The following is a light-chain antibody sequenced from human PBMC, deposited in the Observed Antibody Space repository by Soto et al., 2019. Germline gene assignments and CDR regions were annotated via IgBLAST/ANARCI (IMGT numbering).Light chain of an antibody. Sequence: DIQMTQSPSSLSASVGDRVTISCRASQSIAAYVSWYQHKPGKAPKLLIYAASSLQSGVTSRFSGSGSGTDFTLTISSLQPEDFATYYCQQTYNIGFTFCPGTTVDIK. CDR3: QQTYNIGFT. CDR2: AAS. V-gene: IGKV1-39*01. J-gene: IGKJ3*01. CDR1: QSIAAY.